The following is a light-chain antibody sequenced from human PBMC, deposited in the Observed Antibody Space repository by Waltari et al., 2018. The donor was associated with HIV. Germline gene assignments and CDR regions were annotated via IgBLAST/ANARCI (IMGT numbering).Light chain of an antibody. V-gene: IGKV3-15*01. J-gene: IGKJ1*01. CDR3: QQDNNWPGT. CDR2: GSS. Sequence: IVMTQSPATLSVSPGERPAISCRSSQSVSCGLAWFQQKPGQGPRLLMYGSSSKATDIPARLSGSGSGTEFTLTINNLQSEDFAIYYCQQDNNWPGTFGQGTKVEI. CDR1: QSVSCG.